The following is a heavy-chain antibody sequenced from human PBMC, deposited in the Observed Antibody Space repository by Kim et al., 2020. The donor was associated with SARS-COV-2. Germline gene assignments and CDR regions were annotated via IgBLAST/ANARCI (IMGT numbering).Heavy chain of an antibody. J-gene: IGHJ5*02. CDR3: ARHYSPLMINNWFDP. CDR2: IDPSDSYT. Sequence: GESLKISCKGSGYSFTSYWISWVRQMPGKGLEWMGRIDPSDSYTKYSPSFQGHVTISADKSISTAYLQWSSLRASDTAMYYCARHYSPLMINNWFDPWGQGTLVTVSS. CDR1: GYSFTSYW. V-gene: IGHV5-10-1*01. D-gene: IGHD2-15*01.